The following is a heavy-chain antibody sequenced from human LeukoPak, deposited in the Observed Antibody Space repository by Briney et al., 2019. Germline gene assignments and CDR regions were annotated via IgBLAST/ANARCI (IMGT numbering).Heavy chain of an antibody. CDR3: ARGRYSGSYYPGED. CDR1: GFTVSSNH. CDR2: IYGGGST. V-gene: IGHV3-66*01. J-gene: IGHJ4*02. Sequence: GGSLRLPCAASGFTVSSNHMTWVRQAPGKGLEWVSVIYGGGSTYYADSVKGRFTISRDTSKNTLYLQMNSLRAEDTAAYYCARGRYSGSYYPGEDWGQGTLVTVSS. D-gene: IGHD5-12*01.